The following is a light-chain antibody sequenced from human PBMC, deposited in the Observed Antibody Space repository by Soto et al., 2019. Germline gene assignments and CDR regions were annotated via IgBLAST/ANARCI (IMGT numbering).Light chain of an antibody. CDR2: RAS. V-gene: IGKV3-20*01. CDR1: QSVSSNY. CDR3: QLYGSAPLT. Sequence: EIVLTQSPGTLPLSPGVRATLSCRASQSVSSNYVAWYQQKPGQSPKALIDRASSRATGIPDWCSVSGSGTNVTLTISRLEPEDFAMYYCQLYGSAPLTFGGGTKV. J-gene: IGKJ4*01.